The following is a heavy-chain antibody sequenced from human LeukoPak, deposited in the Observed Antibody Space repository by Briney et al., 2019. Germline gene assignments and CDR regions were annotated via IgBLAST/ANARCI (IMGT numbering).Heavy chain of an antibody. Sequence: PGGSLRLSCAASGFTFNNYAMSWVRQAPGKGLESVSTITGSGGSTYSADSVKGRLTISRDNSKNTLYLQMNSLRADDTALYYCARNQDSSWYYYYMDVWGKGTTVTVSS. CDR3: ARNQDSSWYYYYMDV. CDR2: ITGSGGST. CDR1: GFTFNNYA. D-gene: IGHD6-13*01. V-gene: IGHV3-23*01. J-gene: IGHJ6*03.